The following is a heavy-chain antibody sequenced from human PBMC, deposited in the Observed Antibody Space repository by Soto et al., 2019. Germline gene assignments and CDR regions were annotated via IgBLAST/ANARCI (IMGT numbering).Heavy chain of an antibody. CDR3: ARDSRAYCGGDCYSGY. CDR1: GYTFTSYA. V-gene: IGHV1-3*01. D-gene: IGHD2-21*02. Sequence: ASVKVSCKASGYTFTSYAMHWVRQAPGQRLEWMGWINAGNGNTKYSQKFQGRVTMTTDTSTSTAYMELRSLRSDDTAVYYCARDSRAYCGGDCYSGYWGQGTLVTVSS. CDR2: INAGNGNT. J-gene: IGHJ4*02.